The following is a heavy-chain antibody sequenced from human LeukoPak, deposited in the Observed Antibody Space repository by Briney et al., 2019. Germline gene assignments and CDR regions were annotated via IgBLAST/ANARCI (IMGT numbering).Heavy chain of an antibody. CDR2: SYYSGST. CDR1: GGSFSGYY. CDR3: ARGTRGDYVYHRGNFRRMVYYYYMDV. J-gene: IGHJ6*03. D-gene: IGHD4-17*01. V-gene: IGHV4-34*01. Sequence: SETLSLTCAVYGGSFSGYYWGWIRQPPGKGLEWIGSSYYSGSTYHNPSLKSRVTISVDTSKDQFSLKLSSVTAADTAVYYCARGTRGDYVYHRGNFRRMVYYYYMDVWGKGTTVTVSS.